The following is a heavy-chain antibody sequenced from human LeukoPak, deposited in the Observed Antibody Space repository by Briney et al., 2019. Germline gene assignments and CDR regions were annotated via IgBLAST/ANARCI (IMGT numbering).Heavy chain of an antibody. CDR3: ARGPTSNWSGLDF. CDR1: GFSFSGHW. D-gene: IGHD6-6*01. J-gene: IGHJ4*02. V-gene: IGHV3-74*01. CDR2: ISPTGSTT. Sequence: GGSLRLSCTASGFSFSGHWMHWARQLPGKGLVWVSRISPTGSTTSYADSVKGRFTVSRDNAKNTLYLQVNNLRAEDTAVYYCARGPTSNWSGLDFWGQGTLLTVSS.